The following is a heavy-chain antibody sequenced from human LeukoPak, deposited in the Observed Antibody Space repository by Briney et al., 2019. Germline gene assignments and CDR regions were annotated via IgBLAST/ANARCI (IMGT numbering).Heavy chain of an antibody. CDR2: IKQDGSQE. V-gene: IGHV3-7*04. Sequence: GWSLRLSCVASGFYFSAYLMSLLRQAPGKELEWVANIKQDGSQEFYLDSVKGRFTISRDNGNNSLYLHMSRLRIEDTAVYYCARDLKGFNLWGQGALVTVSS. CDR1: GFYFSAYL. J-gene: IGHJ5*02. CDR3: ARDLKGFNL.